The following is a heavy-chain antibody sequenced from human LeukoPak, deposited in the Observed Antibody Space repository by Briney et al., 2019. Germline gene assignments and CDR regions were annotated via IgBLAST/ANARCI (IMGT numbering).Heavy chain of an antibody. D-gene: IGHD1-26*01. CDR1: GFTFSSYA. V-gene: IGHV3-21*01. CDR3: ARDGGSYSFDY. Sequence: PGGSLRLSCAASGFTFSSYAMSWVRQAPGKGLEWVSSISSSSSYIYYADSVKGRFTISRDNAKNSLYLQMNSLRAEDTAVYYCARDGGSYSFDYWGQGTLVTVSS. CDR2: ISSSSSYI. J-gene: IGHJ4*02.